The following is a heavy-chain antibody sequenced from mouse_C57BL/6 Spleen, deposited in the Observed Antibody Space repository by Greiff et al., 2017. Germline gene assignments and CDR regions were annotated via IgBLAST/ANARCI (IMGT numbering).Heavy chain of an antibody. CDR2: ISSGSSTI. CDR1: GFTFSDYG. CDR3: AREERGSSDGWLAY. V-gene: IGHV5-17*01. Sequence: EVHLVESGGGLVKPGGSLKLSCAASGFTFSDYGMHWVRQAPEKGLEWVAYISSGSSTIYYADTVKGRFTISRDNAKNTLFLQMTSLRSEDTAMYYCAREERGSSDGWLAYWGQGTLGTVSA. D-gene: IGHD1-1*01. J-gene: IGHJ3*01.